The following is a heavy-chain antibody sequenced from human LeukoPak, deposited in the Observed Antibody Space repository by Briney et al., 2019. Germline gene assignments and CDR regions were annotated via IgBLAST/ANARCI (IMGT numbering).Heavy chain of an antibody. Sequence: GGSLRLSCASSGFSFSSYWMSWVRQAPGKGLEWVATIRQDGSEKHYVDSVKGRFTISRDNAENSLYLQMNSLRADDTAVYYCARGCGSASSPYYFESWGQGTLVPVSS. CDR3: ARGCGSASSPYYFES. CDR1: GFSFSSYW. CDR2: IRQDGSEK. V-gene: IGHV3-7*03. D-gene: IGHD2-2*01. J-gene: IGHJ4*02.